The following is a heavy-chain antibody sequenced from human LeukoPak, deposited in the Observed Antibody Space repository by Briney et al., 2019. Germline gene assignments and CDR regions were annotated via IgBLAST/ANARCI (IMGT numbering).Heavy chain of an antibody. CDR2: IYPGHSDM. D-gene: IGHD6-19*01. J-gene: IGHJ6*03. Sequence: GESLKISCQGSGYNFATYWIGWVRQMPGRGLEWMGVIYPGHSDMRYSPSFQGQVTISADMSINTAYLQWSSLKASDTATYYCARISAVAGPTYFYYMDVWGKGTAVPVSS. CDR1: GYNFATYW. CDR3: ARISAVAGPTYFYYMDV. V-gene: IGHV5-51*01.